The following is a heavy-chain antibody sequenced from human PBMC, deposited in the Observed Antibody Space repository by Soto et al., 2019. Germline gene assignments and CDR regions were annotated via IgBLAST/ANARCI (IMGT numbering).Heavy chain of an antibody. Sequence: VQLVESGGGLVQPGGSLRLSCAASGFTFSDHYMDWVRQAPGEGLEWVARIRNKARSYTTEYAASVKGRFSISRDDSKNSLSLQMNSLKSEDTAVYFCARGKSSRGYWFFDIWGRGTQVTVSS. CDR3: ARGKSSRGYWFFDI. CDR1: GFTFSDHY. D-gene: IGHD2-2*01. V-gene: IGHV3-72*01. CDR2: IRNKARSYTT. J-gene: IGHJ2*01.